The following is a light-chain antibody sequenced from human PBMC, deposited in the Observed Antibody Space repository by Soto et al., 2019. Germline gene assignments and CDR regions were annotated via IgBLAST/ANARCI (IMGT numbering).Light chain of an antibody. CDR3: SSYTSSSTRV. CDR2: DVN. J-gene: IGLJ1*01. CDR1: SSDVGRYNY. V-gene: IGLV2-14*01. Sequence: QSVLTQPASVSGSSGQSITISCIGNSSDVGRYNYVSWYQQHPGQAPRLMIYDVNNRPSGVSNRFSGSKSDNTASLTISGLQAEDEADYYCSSYTSSSTRVFGTGTKVTVL.